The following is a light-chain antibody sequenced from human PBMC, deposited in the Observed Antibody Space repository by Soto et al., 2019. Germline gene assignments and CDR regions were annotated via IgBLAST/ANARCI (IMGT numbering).Light chain of an antibody. CDR2: DAS. Sequence: EILLTQSPATLSLSPRERATLSCRASQSVRSSLAWYQQKPGQAPRLLIYDASTRATGIPGRFSGSGSGTDFTLTISNLEPEDFAVYYCQQRSSWPWTFGQGAKVEIK. V-gene: IGKV3-11*01. CDR1: QSVRSS. CDR3: QQRSSWPWT. J-gene: IGKJ1*01.